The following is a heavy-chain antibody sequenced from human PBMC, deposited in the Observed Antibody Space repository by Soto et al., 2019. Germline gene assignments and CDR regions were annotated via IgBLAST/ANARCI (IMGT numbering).Heavy chain of an antibody. CDR1: GYTFSSYG. D-gene: IGHD3-9*01. Sequence: QVPLVQSGAEVKKPGASVKVSCKASGYTFSSYGISWVRQAPGQGLEWMVWISAYNGNTNYAQKLQGRVTMTTDTSTSTAYMELRSLRSDDTAVYYCARGPNYDILTGNYDGMDVWGQGTTVTVSS. CDR3: ARGPNYDILTGNYDGMDV. V-gene: IGHV1-18*01. CDR2: ISAYNGNT. J-gene: IGHJ6*02.